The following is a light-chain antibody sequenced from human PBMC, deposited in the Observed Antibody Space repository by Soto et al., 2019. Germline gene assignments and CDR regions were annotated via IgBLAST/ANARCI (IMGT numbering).Light chain of an antibody. Sequence: EIVLTQSPGTLSLSQGERATLSCRASQSVSSSYLAWYQQKPGQAPRLLIYGASSRATGIPDRFSGGGSGTDFTLTISRLEPEAFAVYYCQQYGSSPLTFGGGTKVEIK. CDR2: GAS. V-gene: IGKV3-20*01. CDR1: QSVSSSY. J-gene: IGKJ4*01. CDR3: QQYGSSPLT.